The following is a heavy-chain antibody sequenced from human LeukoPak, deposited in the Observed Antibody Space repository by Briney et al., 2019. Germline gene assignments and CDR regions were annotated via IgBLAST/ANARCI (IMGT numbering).Heavy chain of an antibody. D-gene: IGHD3-9*01. CDR3: ARGYDILTGYYSFDY. V-gene: IGHV1-2*02. Sequence: ASVTVSFKASGYTFTVYYMHWVRQAPGQGLEWMGWINPNSGGTNYAQKFQGRVTMTRDTSISTAYMELSRLRSDDTAVYYCARGYDILTGYYSFDYWGQGTLVTVSS. CDR1: GYTFTVYY. J-gene: IGHJ4*02. CDR2: INPNSGGT.